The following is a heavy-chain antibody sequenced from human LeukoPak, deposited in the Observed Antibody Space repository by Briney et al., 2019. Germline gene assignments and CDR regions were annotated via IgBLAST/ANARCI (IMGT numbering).Heavy chain of an antibody. CDR2: ISYDGSNK. V-gene: IGHV3-30-3*01. CDR1: GFTFSSYA. CDR3: ARDRPHIVLYHYYGMDV. D-gene: IGHD2-21*01. Sequence: PGGSLRLSCAASGFTFSSYAMHWVRQAPGKGLEWVAVISYDGSNKYYADSVKGRFTISRDNSKNTLYLQMNSLRAEDTAVYYCARDRPHIVLYHYYGMDVWGQGTTVTVSS. J-gene: IGHJ6*02.